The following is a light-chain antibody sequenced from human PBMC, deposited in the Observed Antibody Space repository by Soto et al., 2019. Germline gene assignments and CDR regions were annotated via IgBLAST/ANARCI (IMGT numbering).Light chain of an antibody. Sequence: QSALTQPASVSGSPGLSITISCTGTSNDVGGYDYVSWYQQHPGKAPKVIIYEVSERPSGVPDRFSGSKSGNTASLTVSGLQAEDEADYYCSSYAGNNNLVFGGGTKVTVL. V-gene: IGLV2-8*01. CDR3: SSYAGNNNLV. CDR1: SNDVGGYDY. J-gene: IGLJ3*02. CDR2: EVS.